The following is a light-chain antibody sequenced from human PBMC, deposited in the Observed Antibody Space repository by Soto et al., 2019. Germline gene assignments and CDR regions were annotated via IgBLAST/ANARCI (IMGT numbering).Light chain of an antibody. CDR2: YDD. Sequence: QSVLTQPPSVSEAPRQRVTISCSGSSSNIGNNAVNWYQQLPGKAPKLLIYYDDLLPSGVSDRFSGSKSGTSASLAISGLQSEDEADYYCASWDAGLNGCVFGGENQITV. J-gene: IGLJ3*02. CDR1: SSNIGNNA. CDR3: ASWDAGLNGCV. V-gene: IGLV1-36*01.